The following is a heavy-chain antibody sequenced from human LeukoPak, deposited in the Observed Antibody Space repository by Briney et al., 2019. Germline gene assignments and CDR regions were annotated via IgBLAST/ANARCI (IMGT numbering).Heavy chain of an antibody. Sequence: QPGGSLRLSCAASGFTFSTHDLNWVRQAPGKGLEWVSFISSRSSTIYYADSVTGRFTVSRDNAKNSLYLQMNSLRAEDTAVYYCARDDGGGQFNYWGQGTLVTVSS. D-gene: IGHD4-23*01. CDR3: ARDDGGGQFNY. J-gene: IGHJ4*02. CDR1: GFTFSTHD. V-gene: IGHV3-48*01. CDR2: ISSRSSTI.